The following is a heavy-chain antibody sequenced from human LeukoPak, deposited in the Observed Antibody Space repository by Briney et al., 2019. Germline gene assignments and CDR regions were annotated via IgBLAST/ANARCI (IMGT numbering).Heavy chain of an antibody. D-gene: IGHD6-13*01. CDR3: ARRSPIIAAGDAYDI. V-gene: IGHV4-4*07. Sequence: SETLSLTCTVSSGSINDFYWSWIRQPAGKGLEWIGRIFTDGSTAYNPSLQSRLTMSIDMSKNQFSLRLTSVTAADTAVYYCARRSPIIAAGDAYDIWGQGTLVTLSS. CDR2: IFTDGST. J-gene: IGHJ3*02. CDR1: SGSINDFY.